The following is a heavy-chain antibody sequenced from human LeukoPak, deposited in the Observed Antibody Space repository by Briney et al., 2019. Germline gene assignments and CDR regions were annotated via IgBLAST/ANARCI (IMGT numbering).Heavy chain of an antibody. CDR1: GGSITRYY. V-gene: IGHV4-59*12. CDR3: ARGPYYFGSGSYYL. D-gene: IGHD3-10*01. CDR2: IYYSGST. Sequence: SETLSPTCSVSGGSITRYYWNWIRQPPGKGLEWIGYIYYSGSTNYNPSLKSRVTISVDTSKKQFSLKLNSVTAADTAVYYCARGPYYFGSGSYYLWGQGTLVTVSS. J-gene: IGHJ4*02.